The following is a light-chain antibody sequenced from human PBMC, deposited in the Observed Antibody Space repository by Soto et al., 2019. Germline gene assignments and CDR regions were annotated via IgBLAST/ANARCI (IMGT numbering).Light chain of an antibody. V-gene: IGKV1D-12*01. CDR3: QEANNFPIT. CDR2: AAS. CDR1: QGINNW. Sequence: DIQMTQSPSSVSASVGDTVTITCRASQGINNWLAWYQQKPGKAPKLLIYAASNLQSGVPSRFSGTGYGTDFPLSISRPPPEDFATYYCQEANNFPITFGGGTKVEIK. J-gene: IGKJ4*01.